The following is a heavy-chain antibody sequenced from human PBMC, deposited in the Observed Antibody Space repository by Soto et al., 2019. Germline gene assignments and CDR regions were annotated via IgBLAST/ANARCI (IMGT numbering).Heavy chain of an antibody. V-gene: IGHV6-1*01. J-gene: IGHJ6*03. D-gene: IGHD1-7*01. CDR2: TYYRSRWYN. CDR3: AGTSSLQRYYMDV. Sequence: QTLSLTCVVSGGGVCNISAAWNSIRQSPSRGLEWLGRTYYRSRWYNDYAVSVRSRITVNADTSKNQFSLHLNSVTPEDTAVYYCAGTSSLQRYYMDVWDKGTTVTVS. CDR1: GGGVCNISAA.